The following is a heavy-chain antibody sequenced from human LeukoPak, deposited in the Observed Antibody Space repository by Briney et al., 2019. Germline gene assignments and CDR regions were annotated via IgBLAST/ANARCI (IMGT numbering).Heavy chain of an antibody. CDR3: ARPVGLSTTASY. V-gene: IGHV1-2*02. CDR1: GYTFIGYY. CDR2: INPTSGGT. D-gene: IGHD5/OR15-5a*01. Sequence: ASVKVSCKGSGYTFIGYYLHWVRQAPGQGLEWMGWINPTSGGTNYAQKFQDRVTMTRDTSINSAYMELSRLTSDDTAVYYCARPVGLSTTASYWGQGTLVIVSS. J-gene: IGHJ4*02.